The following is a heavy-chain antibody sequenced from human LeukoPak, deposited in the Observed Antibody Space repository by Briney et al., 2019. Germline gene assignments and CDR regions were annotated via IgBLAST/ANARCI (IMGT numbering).Heavy chain of an antibody. CDR3: ARGGKTAMADY. CDR2: VGTVGDK. Sequence: GGSLRLSCTASGFTFSINDMHWVRQATGKGLEWVSGVGTVGDKYYADSVKGRFIISREDAKNSVYLQMNSLRAGDTAAYYCARGGKTAMADYWGQGTLVTVSS. D-gene: IGHD5-18*01. V-gene: IGHV3-13*01. J-gene: IGHJ4*02. CDR1: GFTFSIND.